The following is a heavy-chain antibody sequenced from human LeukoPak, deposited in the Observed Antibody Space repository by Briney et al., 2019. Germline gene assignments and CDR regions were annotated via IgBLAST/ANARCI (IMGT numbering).Heavy chain of an antibody. J-gene: IGHJ4*02. D-gene: IGHD6-19*01. CDR2: ISSSSSYM. CDR1: GFTFSSYY. V-gene: IGHV3-21*01. CDR3: ARDRGSGWHTFDY. Sequence: PGGSLRLSCAASGFTFSSYYMSWVRQAPGEGLEGVSSISSSSSYMFYADSVRGRFTISRDNAKNSLYLQMNSLRAEDTAVYYCARDRGSGWHTFDYWGQGTLVTVSS.